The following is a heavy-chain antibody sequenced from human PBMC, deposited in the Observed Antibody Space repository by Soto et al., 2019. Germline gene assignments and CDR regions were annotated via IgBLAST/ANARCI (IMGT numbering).Heavy chain of an antibody. CDR1: GGTFSSYA. CDR2: IIPIFGTA. Sequence: SVKVSCKASGGTFSSYAISWVRQAPGQGLEWMGGIIPIFGTANYAQKFQGRVTITADESTSTAYMELSSLRSEDTAVYYCARGSNELRYFDWFPGYWGQGTLVTVSS. J-gene: IGHJ4*02. V-gene: IGHV1-69*13. CDR3: ARGSNELRYFDWFPGY. D-gene: IGHD3-9*01.